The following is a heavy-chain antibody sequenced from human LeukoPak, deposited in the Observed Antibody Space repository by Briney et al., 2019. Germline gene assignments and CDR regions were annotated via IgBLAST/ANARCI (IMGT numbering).Heavy chain of an antibody. CDR3: ATSPQYGGY. V-gene: IGHV4-39*01. D-gene: IGHD4-23*01. Sequence: SETLSLTCTVSGGSINNRNHYWGWIRQPPGKELEWIGSIHIGGTTYQNPSLKSRLTISVDTSKNQFALKVTSVTAADTAVYYCATSPQYGGYLGQGTLVTVSS. CDR1: GGSINNRNHY. J-gene: IGHJ4*02. CDR2: IHIGGTT.